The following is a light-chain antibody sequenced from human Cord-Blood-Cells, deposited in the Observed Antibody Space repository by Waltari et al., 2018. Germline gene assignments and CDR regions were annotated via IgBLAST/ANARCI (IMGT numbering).Light chain of an antibody. V-gene: IGLV2-23*01. CDR3: GSYACSSTSWV. Sequence: QSALTQPASVSGSPGQSITISCTGTSSDVGSYNLVSWYQQHPGKAPKLMIYEGSKRLSGVSNRCSGSKSDNTASLTISGLQAEDEADYYCGSYACSSTSWVFGGGTKLTVL. CDR2: EGS. CDR1: SSDVGSYNL. J-gene: IGLJ3*02.